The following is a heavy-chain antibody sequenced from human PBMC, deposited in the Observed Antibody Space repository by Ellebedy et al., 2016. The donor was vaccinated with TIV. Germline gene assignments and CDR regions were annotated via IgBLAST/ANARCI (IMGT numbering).Heavy chain of an antibody. D-gene: IGHD6-13*01. CDR2: VSADGSRK. CDR1: GFTFRRFA. CDR3: AKPSDPNPGYSASWATYFDS. V-gene: IGHV3-30*18. J-gene: IGHJ4*02. Sequence: GESLKISXAASGFTFRRFAMHWVRQAPGKGLEWVAVVSADGSRKSYADSVKERFTISRDNSKNTLLVQMNSLRVEDTAVYYCAKPSDPNPGYSASWATYFDSWGQGTLVTVSS.